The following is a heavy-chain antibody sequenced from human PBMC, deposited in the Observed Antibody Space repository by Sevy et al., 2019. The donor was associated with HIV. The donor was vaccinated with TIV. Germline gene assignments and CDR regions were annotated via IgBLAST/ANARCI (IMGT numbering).Heavy chain of an antibody. D-gene: IGHD6-19*01. CDR1: GFTFSSYG. J-gene: IGHJ4*02. Sequence: GGSLRLSCAASGFTFSSYGMHWVRQAPGKGLEWVAVISYDGSNKYYADSVKGRFTISRDNSKNTLYLQMNSLRAEDTAVYYCAKVGEQWLVREAFDYWGQGTLVTVSS. V-gene: IGHV3-30*18. CDR3: AKVGEQWLVREAFDY. CDR2: ISYDGSNK.